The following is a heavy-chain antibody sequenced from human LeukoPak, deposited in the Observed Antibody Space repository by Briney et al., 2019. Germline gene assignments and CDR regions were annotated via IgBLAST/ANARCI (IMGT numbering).Heavy chain of an antibody. CDR3: ARGSVAVAGRNFDY. Sequence: GGSLRLSCAASGFTFSSYSMNWVRQAPGKGLEWVSSISSSSSYIYYADSVKGRFTISRDNAKNSLYLQMNSLGAEDTAVYYCARGSVAVAGRNFDYWGQGTLVTVSS. D-gene: IGHD6-19*01. J-gene: IGHJ4*02. CDR2: ISSSSSYI. CDR1: GFTFSSYS. V-gene: IGHV3-21*01.